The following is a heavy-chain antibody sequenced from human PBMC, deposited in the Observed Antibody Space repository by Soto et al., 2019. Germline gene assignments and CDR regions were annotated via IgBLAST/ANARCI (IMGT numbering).Heavy chain of an antibody. CDR2: IIPIFGTA. CDR1: GGTFSSYA. D-gene: IGHD3-9*01. J-gene: IGHJ5*02. CDR3: ASTNYVILTGHKHRWFDP. V-gene: IGHV1-69*13. Sequence: PVKVSCKASGGTFSSYAISWVRQAPGQGLEWMGGIIPIFGTANYAQKFQGRVTITADESTSTAYMELSSLRSEDTAVYYCASTNYVILTGHKHRWFDPWCQGILVYVS.